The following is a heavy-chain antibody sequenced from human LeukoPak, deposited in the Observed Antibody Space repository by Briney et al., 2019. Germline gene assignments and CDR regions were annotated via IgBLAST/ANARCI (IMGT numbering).Heavy chain of an antibody. CDR2: IYYSGST. CDR1: GGSISSSSYY. Sequence: SETLSLTCTVSGGSISSSSYYWGWIRQPPGKGLEWIGSIYYSGSTYYNPSLKSRVTISVDTSKNQFSLKLSSVTAADTAVYYCAREGSKESEVWFDPWGQGTLVTVSS. D-gene: IGHD2-15*01. CDR3: AREGSKESEVWFDP. V-gene: IGHV4-39*07. J-gene: IGHJ5*02.